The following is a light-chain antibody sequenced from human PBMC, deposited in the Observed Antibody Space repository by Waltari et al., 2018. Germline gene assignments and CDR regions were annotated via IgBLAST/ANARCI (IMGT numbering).Light chain of an antibody. V-gene: IGLV2-23*02. CDR1: SSDIGAYNL. CDR2: GVT. CDR3: CSYADGTTSV. J-gene: IGLJ3*02. Sequence: QSALTQPASVSGSPGQSITISCTGTSSDIGAYNLVSWYQQHPGKAPKVRIYGVTERPSGVSDRFSGSKSANTASLTISGLQAEDEADYYCCSYADGTTSVFGGGTKVTVL.